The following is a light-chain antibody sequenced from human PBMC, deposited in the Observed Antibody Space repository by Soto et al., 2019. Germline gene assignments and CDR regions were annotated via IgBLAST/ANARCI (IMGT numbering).Light chain of an antibody. CDR3: QQYNNWPRT. CDR1: QSVSSN. V-gene: IGKV3-15*01. J-gene: IGKJ1*01. Sequence: IVLTQSPATLSVSPGERATLSWRASQSVSSNLAWYKQKPGQAPRLLSYGASTRATGIPARFSGSGSGTEFTLTISSLKSEDFEVYYCQQYNNWPRTFGQGTKVDIK. CDR2: GAS.